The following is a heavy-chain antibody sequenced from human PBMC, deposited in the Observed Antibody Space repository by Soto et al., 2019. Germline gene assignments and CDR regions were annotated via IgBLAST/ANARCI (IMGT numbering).Heavy chain of an antibody. CDR2: MYPGDSDT. V-gene: IGHV5-51*01. CDR3: ARLPRDCNKTSCYYADH. Sequence: PGESLKISCRGSGYDFYTNWFGWVRQLPGRGLEWVGIMYPGDSDTRYNPSLQGHVTLSVDVTVSTAFLQWRSLETSDTGMYFCARLPRDCNKTSCYYADHWGQGTQVTVSS. CDR1: GYDFYTNW. J-gene: IGHJ4*02. D-gene: IGHD3-3*01.